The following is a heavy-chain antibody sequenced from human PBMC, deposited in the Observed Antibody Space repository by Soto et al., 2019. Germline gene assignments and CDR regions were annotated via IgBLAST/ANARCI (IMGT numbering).Heavy chain of an antibody. J-gene: IGHJ4*02. V-gene: IGHV3-11*01. CDR1: GFTFSVYK. Sequence: GGSLRLSCSTSGFTFSVYKMHWVRQAPGKGLEWVSYISSSGSTIYYADSVKGRFTISRDNAKNSLYLQMNSLRAEDTAVYYCARDDPPPDYWGQGTLVTVSS. CDR3: ARDDPPPDY. CDR2: ISSSGSTI.